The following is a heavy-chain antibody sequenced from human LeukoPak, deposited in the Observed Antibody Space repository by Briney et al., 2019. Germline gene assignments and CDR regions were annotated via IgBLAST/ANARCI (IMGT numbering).Heavy chain of an antibody. V-gene: IGHV1-2*02. D-gene: IGHD2-15*01. CDR3: ARPLRIGSRYLGY. CDR1: GYTFTGYY. Sequence: ASVKVSCKSSGYTFTGYYMHWVRQAPGQGLAWMGWINPNSGGTNYAQKFQGRVTMTRDTSISTAYMELSRLRSDDTAVDYCARPLRIGSRYLGYWGQGTLVTVSS. CDR2: INPNSGGT. J-gene: IGHJ4*02.